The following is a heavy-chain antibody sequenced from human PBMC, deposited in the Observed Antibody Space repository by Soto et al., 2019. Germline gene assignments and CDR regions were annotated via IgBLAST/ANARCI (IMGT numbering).Heavy chain of an antibody. CDR1: GFSFGAFS. CDR2: ISSTSSTI. J-gene: IGHJ3*01. CDR3: AREGGRHCSPTRCYNAFDV. Sequence: QPGGSLRLSCASSGFSFGAFSMNWVRQAPGKGLEWVSYISSTSSTIYYADSVKGRFTISRDNAKNSVYLQMNSLRDEDTAVYYCAREGGRHCSPTRCYNAFDVWGQGTVVTVSS. V-gene: IGHV3-48*02. D-gene: IGHD2-2*02.